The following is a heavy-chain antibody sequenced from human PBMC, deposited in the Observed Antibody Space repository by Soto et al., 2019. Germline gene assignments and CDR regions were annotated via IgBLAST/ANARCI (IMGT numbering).Heavy chain of an antibody. V-gene: IGHV1-18*01. CDR3: ARGSGIAAAGVNWFDP. CDR1: GYTFTSYG. D-gene: IGHD6-13*01. Sequence: ASVKVSCKASGYTFTSYGISWVRQAPGQGPEWMGWISAYNGNTNYAQKLQGRVTMTTDTSTSTAYMELRSLRSDDTAVYYCARGSGIAAAGVNWFDPWGQGTLVTVSS. J-gene: IGHJ5*02. CDR2: ISAYNGNT.